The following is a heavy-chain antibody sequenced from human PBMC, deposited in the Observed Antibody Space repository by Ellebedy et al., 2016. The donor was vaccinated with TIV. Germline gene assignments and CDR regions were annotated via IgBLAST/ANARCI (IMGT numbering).Heavy chain of an antibody. CDR3: ARSPYGSWFH. V-gene: IGHV3-53*01. D-gene: IGHD3-10*01. Sequence: PGGSLRLSCAASGFTVSNNYMSWVRQAPGKGLEWVSVIYSGGGISYADSVKGRFTISRDNSKNTVYLQMNSLRAEDTAVYYCARSPYGSWFHWGQGTLVTVSS. CDR1: GFTVSNNY. CDR2: IYSGGGI. J-gene: IGHJ4*02.